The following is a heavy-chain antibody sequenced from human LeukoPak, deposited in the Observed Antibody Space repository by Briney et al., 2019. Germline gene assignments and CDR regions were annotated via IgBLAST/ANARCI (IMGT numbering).Heavy chain of an antibody. V-gene: IGHV3-23*01. D-gene: IGHD2-21*01. J-gene: IGHJ3*02. CDR3: AKDRAYPNDVFDI. CDR2: ISGSDGST. CDR1: EFTFSTYA. Sequence: GGSLRLSCAASEFTFSTYAMSWVRQAPGKGLEWVSAISGSDGSTWYAGSVRGRFTISRDTSKNTVFLQMNSLRADDTAVYYCAKDRAYPNDVFDIWGQGTMVTVSS.